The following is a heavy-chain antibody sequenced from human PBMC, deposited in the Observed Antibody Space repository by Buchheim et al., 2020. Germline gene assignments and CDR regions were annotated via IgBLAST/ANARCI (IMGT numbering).Heavy chain of an antibody. Sequence: VQLVQSGAEVKKPGASVKVSCKASGYPFTSYYMHWVRQAPGQGLEWMGIINPSGGSTSYAQKFPGRVTMTRDTSTSTVYRERSSLRAEDTAVYDCARDLSSGYEANYYYDGMDVWGQGNT. CDR2: INPSGGST. D-gene: IGHD3-22*01. V-gene: IGHV1-46*03. CDR1: GYPFTSYY. CDR3: ARDLSSGYEANYYYDGMDV. J-gene: IGHJ6*02.